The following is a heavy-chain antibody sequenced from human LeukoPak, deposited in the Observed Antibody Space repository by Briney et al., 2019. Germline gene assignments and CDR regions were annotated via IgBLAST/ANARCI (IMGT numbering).Heavy chain of an antibody. CDR2: INSGDSNT. J-gene: IGHJ3*02. CDR3: ARRLYYGVDVFDI. D-gene: IGHD3-10*01. Sequence: GESLKISCKGSGYRFTSYWIGWLRQMPGKGLEWMGSINSGDSNTRYSPTFQGQVTVSADKSISTAYLQWGSLKASDTAIYFCARRLYYGVDVFDIWGQGTTFTVSS. V-gene: IGHV5-51*01. CDR1: GYRFTSYW.